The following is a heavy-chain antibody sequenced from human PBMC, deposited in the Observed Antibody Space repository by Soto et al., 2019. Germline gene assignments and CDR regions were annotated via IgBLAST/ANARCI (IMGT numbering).Heavy chain of an antibody. V-gene: IGHV3-11*01. CDR1: GFPFGDYY. Sequence: QVQLVESGGALVKPGGSLRLSCAASGFPFGDYYMSWIRQAPGKGLEWVSYISFTGSITYYADSVRGRFTISRDNDRSSLYLQMNSLRGEDTAVYYCARYLPKAATHTTWFDPWGQGALVTVSS. CDR2: ISFTGSIT. CDR3: ARYLPKAATHTTWFDP. D-gene: IGHD2-15*01. J-gene: IGHJ5*02.